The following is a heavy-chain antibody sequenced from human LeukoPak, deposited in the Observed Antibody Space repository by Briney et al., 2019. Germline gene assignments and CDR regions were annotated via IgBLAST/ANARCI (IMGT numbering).Heavy chain of an antibody. D-gene: IGHD3-10*01. V-gene: IGHV3-23*01. CDR2: ISGSGGST. J-gene: IGHJ3*02. CDR3: AKDRRITVVRGVTDAFDI. Sequence: PGGSLRLSCAASGFTFSSYAMSWVRQAPGKGLEWVSAISGSGGSTYYADSVKGRFTISRDNSKNTLYLQMNSLRAEDTAVYYCAKDRRITVVRGVTDAFDIWGQGTMVTVSS. CDR1: GFTFSSYA.